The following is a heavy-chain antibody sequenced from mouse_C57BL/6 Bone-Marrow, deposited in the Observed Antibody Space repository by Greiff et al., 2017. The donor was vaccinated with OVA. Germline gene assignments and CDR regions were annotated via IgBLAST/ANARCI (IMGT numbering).Heavy chain of an antibody. V-gene: IGHV5-6*01. Sequence: EVQLVESGGDLVKPGGSLKLSCAASGFTFSSYGMSWVRQTPDKRLEWVATISSGGSYTYYPDSVKGRFTISRDNAKNTLYLQMSSLKSEDTAMYYCARLYYYGSSYVRHYYAMDYWGQGTSVTVSS. CDR3: ARLYYYGSSYVRHYYAMDY. J-gene: IGHJ4*01. CDR2: ISSGGSYT. CDR1: GFTFSSYG. D-gene: IGHD1-1*01.